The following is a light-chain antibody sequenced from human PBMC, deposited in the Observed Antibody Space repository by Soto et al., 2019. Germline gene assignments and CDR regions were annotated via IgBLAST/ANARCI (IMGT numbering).Light chain of an antibody. CDR1: QSISSW. Sequence: IHRTHALSTLSASVLYRVTITCLASQSISSWLAWYQQKPGKAPKLLIHKASSLESGVPSRFSGSGSGTEFTLTINSLQPDDFATYYCQQYNNYPWTFGQGTKVDI. J-gene: IGKJ1*01. V-gene: IGKV1-5*03. CDR2: KAS. CDR3: QQYNNYPWT.